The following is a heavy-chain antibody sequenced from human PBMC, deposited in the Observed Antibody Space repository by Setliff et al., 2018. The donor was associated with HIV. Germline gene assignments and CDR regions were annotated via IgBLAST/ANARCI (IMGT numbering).Heavy chain of an antibody. CDR2: ISGDTGDI. V-gene: IGHV1-18*01. CDR1: GGTFSGYG. J-gene: IGHJ6*02. D-gene: IGHD3-9*01. Sequence: GASVKVSCKASGGTFSGYGISWVRQAPGQGLEWVGGISGDTGDIKYSQRFEGRLTMTTETSTNTAYMELRSLRSDDTAVYYCAIDGLSYNILPGSIAYFHSGMDVWGQGTTVTVSS. CDR3: AIDGLSYNILPGSIAYFHSGMDV.